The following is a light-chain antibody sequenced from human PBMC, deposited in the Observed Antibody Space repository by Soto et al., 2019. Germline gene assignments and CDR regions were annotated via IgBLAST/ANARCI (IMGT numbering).Light chain of an antibody. J-gene: IGKJ1*01. CDR2: GAF. Sequence: DIQMIQSPSSLSASIGDRVTITCRASQVISNYLAWYQQKPGKVPHLLISGAFTLQSGVPSRFSGDGSGTYFTLTISSLQAEDAATYYCQQYGTAPQTFGQGTKVEI. CDR3: QQYGTAPQT. CDR1: QVISNY. V-gene: IGKV1-27*01.